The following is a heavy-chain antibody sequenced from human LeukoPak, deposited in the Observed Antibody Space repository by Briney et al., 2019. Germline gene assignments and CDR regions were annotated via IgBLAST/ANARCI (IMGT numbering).Heavy chain of an antibody. Sequence: PSETLCLTCAVYGGSFSGYYWSWIRQPPGEGLEWIGEINHSGSTNYNPSLKSRVTISVDTSKNQFSLKLSSVTAADTAVYYCARGQDKEYYDYVWGSYRYNPYFDYWGQGTLVTVSS. CDR1: GGSFSGYY. CDR3: ARGQDKEYYDYVWGSYRYNPYFDY. V-gene: IGHV4-34*01. CDR2: INHSGST. J-gene: IGHJ4*02. D-gene: IGHD3-16*02.